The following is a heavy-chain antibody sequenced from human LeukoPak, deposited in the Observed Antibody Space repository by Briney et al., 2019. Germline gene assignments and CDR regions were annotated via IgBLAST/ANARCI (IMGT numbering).Heavy chain of an antibody. CDR3: ARRAGGKVDY. J-gene: IGHJ4*02. V-gene: IGHV4-39*01. Sequence: SVTLSLTCTVSGGSISSGSYFWGWIRQPPGRGLEWIGSVFYSGSTYYNPSLKSRVTISVDTSKNQFSLKLSSVTAADTAVYYCARRAGGKVDYWGQGTLVTVSS. D-gene: IGHD3-16*01. CDR2: VFYSGST. CDR1: GGSISSGSYF.